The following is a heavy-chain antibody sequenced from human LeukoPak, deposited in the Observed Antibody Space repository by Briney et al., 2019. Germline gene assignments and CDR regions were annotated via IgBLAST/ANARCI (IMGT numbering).Heavy chain of an antibody. J-gene: IGHJ4*02. CDR1: GFTFSSYA. CDR3: AKDDLIKDYDSSGYPQGLDY. Sequence: GGSLRLSCAASGFTFSSYAMSWVRQAPGKGLEWVSAISGSGGSTYYADSVKGRFTISRDNSKNTLYLQMNSLRAEDTAVYYCAKDDLIKDYDSSGYPQGLDYWGQGTLVTVSS. V-gene: IGHV3-23*01. D-gene: IGHD3-22*01. CDR2: ISGSGGST.